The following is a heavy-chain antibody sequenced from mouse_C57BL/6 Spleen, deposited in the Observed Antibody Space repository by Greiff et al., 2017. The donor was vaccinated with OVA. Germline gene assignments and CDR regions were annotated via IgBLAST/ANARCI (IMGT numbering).Heavy chain of an antibody. Sequence: QVQLQQPGAELVKPGASVKMSCKASGYTFPSYWITWVKQRPGQGLEWIGDIYPGSGSTNYNEKFKSKATLTVDTSSSTAYMQLSSLTSEDSAVYYCARPTTRYYAMDYWGQGTSVTVSS. V-gene: IGHV1-55*01. CDR3: ARPTTRYYAMDY. CDR1: GYTFPSYW. J-gene: IGHJ4*01. CDR2: IYPGSGST. D-gene: IGHD1-1*01.